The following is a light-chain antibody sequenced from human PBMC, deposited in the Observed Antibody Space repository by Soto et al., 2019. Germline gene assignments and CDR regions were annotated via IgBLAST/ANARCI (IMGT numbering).Light chain of an antibody. CDR1: QSVSSSY. Sequence: EIVLTQSPGTLSLSPGERATLSCRASQSVSSSYLAWYQQKPGQAPRLLIYGASSRATDIPDRFSGSGSGTDFTRTISRLEPEVFAVYYCQQYGSSPFTFGPGTKVDIK. J-gene: IGKJ3*01. CDR3: QQYGSSPFT. V-gene: IGKV3-20*01. CDR2: GAS.